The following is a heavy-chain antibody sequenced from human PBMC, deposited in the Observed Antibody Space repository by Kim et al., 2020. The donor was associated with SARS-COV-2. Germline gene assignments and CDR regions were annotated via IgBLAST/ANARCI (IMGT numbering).Heavy chain of an antibody. CDR2: IWYDGSNK. J-gene: IGHJ4*02. CDR1: GFTFSSYA. V-gene: IGHV3-33*06. Sequence: GGSLRLSCAASGFTFSSYAMHWVRQAPGKGLEWVAVIWYDGSNKYYADSVKGRFTISRDNSKNTLYLQMNSLRAEDTAVYYCAKDRMWELPPMYYFDYWGQGTLVTVSS. D-gene: IGHD1-26*01. CDR3: AKDRMWELPPMYYFDY.